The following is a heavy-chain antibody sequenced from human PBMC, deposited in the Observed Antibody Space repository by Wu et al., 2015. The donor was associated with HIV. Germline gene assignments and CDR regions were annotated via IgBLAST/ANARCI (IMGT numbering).Heavy chain of an antibody. J-gene: IGHJ4*02. CDR2: INPLFGTA. CDR3: ARGRVTNEVLTGYFIDY. CDR1: GGTFSTYA. V-gene: IGHV1-69*13. D-gene: IGHD3-9*01. Sequence: QVQLVQSGAEVKKPGSSVKVSCKASGGTFSTYAINWVRQAPGQALEWMGRINPLFGTANYAQNFQGRVTLTADKSTGTANMELNNLRSEDTAVYYCARGRVTNEVLTGYFIDYWGRERGSPSP.